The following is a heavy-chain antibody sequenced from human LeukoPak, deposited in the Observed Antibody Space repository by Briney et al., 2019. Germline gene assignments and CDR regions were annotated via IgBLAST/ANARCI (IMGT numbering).Heavy chain of an antibody. D-gene: IGHD5-18*01. CDR2: ISSSGSTI. Sequence: EGSLRLSCAASGFTFSSYEMNWVRQAPGKGLEWVSYISSSGSTIYYADCVKGRFTIYRDNAKNSLYLQMNSLRAEDTAVYYCARDHFEVAGGYSYFDYWGQGTLVTVSS. CDR1: GFTFSSYE. J-gene: IGHJ4*02. CDR3: ARDHFEVAGGYSYFDY. V-gene: IGHV3-48*03.